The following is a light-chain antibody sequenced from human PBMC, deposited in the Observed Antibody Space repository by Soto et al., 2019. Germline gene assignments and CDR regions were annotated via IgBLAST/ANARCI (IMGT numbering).Light chain of an antibody. CDR1: YSNIGSNT. Sequence: QSALTQPPSASGTPGQRVTISCSGSYSNIGSNTVNWYQQFPGAAPKLLISTNNQRPSGVPDRFSGSKSGTSASLTITGLQSDDEAVYYCAAWDDSLNGRGVFGGGTQLTVL. V-gene: IGLV1-44*01. CDR2: TNN. J-gene: IGLJ3*02. CDR3: AAWDDSLNGRGV.